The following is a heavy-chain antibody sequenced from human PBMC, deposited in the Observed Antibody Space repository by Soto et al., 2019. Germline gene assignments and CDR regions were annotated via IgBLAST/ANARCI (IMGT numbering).Heavy chain of an antibody. V-gene: IGHV3-23*01. Sequence: EVQLLESGGGLVQPGGSLRLSCAAPGLTFRTYAMTWVRQAPGKGLEWVSIISGSGGSTYYADSVKGRFTVSRDNSKNTLYVQMNSLRAEDTAVYYCAKWTFSGGSCYFDHLGQGALLTVCS. J-gene: IGHJ4*02. D-gene: IGHD2-15*01. CDR3: AKWTFSGGSCYFDH. CDR2: ISGSGGST. CDR1: GLTFRTYA.